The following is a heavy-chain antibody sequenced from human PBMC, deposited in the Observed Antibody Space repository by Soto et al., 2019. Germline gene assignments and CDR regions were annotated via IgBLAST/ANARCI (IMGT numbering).Heavy chain of an antibody. Sequence: SETLSLTCTVSGGSISSGGYYWSWIRQHPGKGLEWIGYINHSGSTNYNPSLKSRVTISVDTSKNQFSLKLSSVTAADTAVYYCARGRNEVLRYFDWSKYYYYYMDVWGKGTTVTVSS. V-gene: IGHV4-31*03. CDR2: INHSGST. CDR3: ARGRNEVLRYFDWSKYYYYYMDV. CDR1: GGSISSGGYY. J-gene: IGHJ6*03. D-gene: IGHD3-9*01.